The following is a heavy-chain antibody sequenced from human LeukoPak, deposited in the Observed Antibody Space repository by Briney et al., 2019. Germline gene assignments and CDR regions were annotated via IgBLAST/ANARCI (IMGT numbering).Heavy chain of an antibody. Sequence: PGGSLRLSCAASGFTFDDYAMNWVRQAPGKGLEWVSGISWNSGSIGYADSVKGRFTISRDNAKNSLYLQMNSLRAEDTAVYYCAELGITMIGGVWGKGTTVTISS. CDR1: GFTFDDYA. CDR2: ISWNSGSI. CDR3: AELGITMIGGV. V-gene: IGHV3-9*01. J-gene: IGHJ6*04. D-gene: IGHD3-10*02.